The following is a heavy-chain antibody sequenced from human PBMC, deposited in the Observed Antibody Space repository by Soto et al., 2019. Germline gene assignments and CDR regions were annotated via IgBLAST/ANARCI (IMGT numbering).Heavy chain of an antibody. J-gene: IGHJ5*02. Sequence: EVQLVESGGGLVQPGGSLRLSCAASGFTFSDHYMDWVRQAPGKGLEWVGRTRNKANSYTTEYAASVKGRFTISRDDSKNSLYLQMNSLKTEDTAVYYCARDRGSYEPPSCGQGTLVTVSS. D-gene: IGHD1-26*01. CDR1: GFTFSDHY. V-gene: IGHV3-72*01. CDR2: TRNKANSYTT. CDR3: ARDRGSYEPPS.